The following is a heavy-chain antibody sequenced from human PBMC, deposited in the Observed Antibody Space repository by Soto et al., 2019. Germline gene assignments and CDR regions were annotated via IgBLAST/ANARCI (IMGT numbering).Heavy chain of an antibody. V-gene: IGHV3-66*01. CDR1: GFTVSSNY. D-gene: IGHD6-19*01. J-gene: IGHJ3*02. Sequence: EVQLVESGGGLVQPGGSLRLSCTASGFTVSSNYMSWVRQAPGKGLEWVSVIYSGGSTYYADSVKGRFNISRDNSKNALYLQMNSLSAEETAVYYCARVGGWYIAFDIWGQGTMVTVSS. CDR3: ARVGGWYIAFDI. CDR2: IYSGGST.